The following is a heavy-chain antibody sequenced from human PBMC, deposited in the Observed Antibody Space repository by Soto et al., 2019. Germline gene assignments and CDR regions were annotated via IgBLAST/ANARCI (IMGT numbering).Heavy chain of an antibody. Sequence: SETLSLTCTVSGGSISSSSYYWGWIRQPPGKGLEWIGSIYYSGSTYYNPSLKSRVTISVDTSKNQFSLKLSSVTAADTAVYYCARGGGVYSSGWYGYWGQGTLVTVSS. J-gene: IGHJ4*02. CDR1: GGSISSSSYY. D-gene: IGHD6-19*01. V-gene: IGHV4-39*01. CDR2: IYYSGST. CDR3: ARGGGVYSSGWYGY.